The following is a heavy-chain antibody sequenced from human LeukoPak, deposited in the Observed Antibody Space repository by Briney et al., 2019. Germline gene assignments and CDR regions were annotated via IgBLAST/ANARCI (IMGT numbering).Heavy chain of an antibody. J-gene: IGHJ3*02. CDR3: VAGGIAGGRWAFDI. CDR1: GFTFTTYA. CDR2: ISGGGGST. V-gene: IGHV3-23*01. Sequence: GGSLRLSCAASGFTFTTYAMSWVRQAPGKGLEWVSVISGGGGSTYYADSVKGHFTISRENSKNTLYLQMNSLRVEDTAVYYCVAGGIAGGRWAFDIWGQGTMVTVSS. D-gene: IGHD6-13*01.